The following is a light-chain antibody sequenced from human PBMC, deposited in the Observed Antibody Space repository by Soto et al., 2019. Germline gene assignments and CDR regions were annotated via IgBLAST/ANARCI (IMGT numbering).Light chain of an antibody. J-gene: IGLJ1*01. CDR3: SSYTSGSTLYV. Sequence: QSALTQPASVSGSPGQSITISCTGTSSDVGGYDYVSWYQQHPGKAPRLMIYKASNRPSGVSHRFSGSRSGNTASLTISGLQAEDEADYHCSSYTSGSTLYVLRTGTKV. CDR2: KAS. V-gene: IGLV2-14*01. CDR1: SSDVGGYDY.